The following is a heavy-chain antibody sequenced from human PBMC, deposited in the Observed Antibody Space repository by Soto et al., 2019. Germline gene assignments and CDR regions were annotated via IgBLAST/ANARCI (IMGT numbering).Heavy chain of an antibody. CDR1: GFTFDDYG. CDR3: AREVMPLSNYPYYYYYYMDV. D-gene: IGHD4-4*01. V-gene: IGHV3-20*01. Sequence: PGGSLRLSCAASGFTFDDYGMSWVRQAPGKGLEWVSGINWNGGSAGYADSVKGRFTISRDNAKNSLYLQMNSLRAEDTALYHCAREVMPLSNYPYYYYYYMDVWGKGTTVTVSS. J-gene: IGHJ6*03. CDR2: INWNGGSA.